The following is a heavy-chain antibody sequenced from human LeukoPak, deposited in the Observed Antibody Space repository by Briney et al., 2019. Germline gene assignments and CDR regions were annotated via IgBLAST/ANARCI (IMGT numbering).Heavy chain of an antibody. D-gene: IGHD3-22*01. CDR3: ARNKWNYYDSSGYYFFDY. Sequence: ASVKVSCKASGYTFTSYYMHWVRQAPGQGLEWMGIINPSGGSTSYAQKFQGRVTMTRDTSTSTVYMGLSSLRSEDTAVYYCARNKWNYYDSSGYYFFDYWGQGTLVTVSS. V-gene: IGHV1-46*01. CDR2: INPSGGST. J-gene: IGHJ4*02. CDR1: GYTFTSYY.